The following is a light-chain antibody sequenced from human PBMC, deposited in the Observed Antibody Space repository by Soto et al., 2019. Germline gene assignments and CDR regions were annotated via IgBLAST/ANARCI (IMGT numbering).Light chain of an antibody. J-gene: IGLJ3*02. CDR3: SSYTSSGTWV. CDR2: EVS. Sequence: QSALTQPASVSGSAGQSIAISCTGTSSDVGGYNYVSWYQQHPGKAPKLMIYEVSNRPSGVSNRFSGSKSGNTASLTISGLQAEDEADYYCSSYTSSGTWVFGGGTKVTVL. V-gene: IGLV2-14*01. CDR1: SSDVGGYNY.